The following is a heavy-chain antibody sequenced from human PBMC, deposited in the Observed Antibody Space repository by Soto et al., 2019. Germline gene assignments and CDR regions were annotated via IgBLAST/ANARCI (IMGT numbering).Heavy chain of an antibody. Sequence: ASVKVSCKASGYIFTDYYMHWVRQAPGQELGWMGRINPNSGGTNYAQKFQGRVTITADESTSTAYMELSSLRSGDTAVYYCARDSGSYPYYYGMDVWGQGTTVTVSS. CDR3: ARDSGSYPYYYGMDV. CDR1: GYIFTDYY. CDR2: INPNSGGT. J-gene: IGHJ6*02. V-gene: IGHV1-2*06. D-gene: IGHD1-26*01.